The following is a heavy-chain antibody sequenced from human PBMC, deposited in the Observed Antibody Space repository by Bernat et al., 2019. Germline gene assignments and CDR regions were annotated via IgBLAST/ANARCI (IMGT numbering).Heavy chain of an antibody. CDR3: ARRNYYDSPFDY. Sequence: QLQLQESGPGLVKPSETLSLTCTVSGGSISSSSYYWGWIRQPPGKGLEWIGSIYYSGSTYYNPSLKSRVTISVDTSKNQFSLKLSSVTAADTAVYYCARRNYYDSPFDYWGQGTLVTVSS. CDR1: GGSISSSSYY. CDR2: IYYSGST. V-gene: IGHV4-39*01. D-gene: IGHD3-22*01. J-gene: IGHJ4*02.